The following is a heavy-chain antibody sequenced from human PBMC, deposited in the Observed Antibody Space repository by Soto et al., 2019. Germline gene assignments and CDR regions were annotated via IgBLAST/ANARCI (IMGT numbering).Heavy chain of an antibody. CDR2: IKIKAGGGTT. CDR1: GVTLSNAW. Sequence: EVQLMESGGGLVKPGGSLRLSCAASGVTLSNAWMSWVRQAPGKGLEWVGRIKIKAGGGTTDYAAPVKGRFTISRDDSKNTPYLQMNSLRTEDPAVYYCTADLLDETNAFDIWGQGTMVTVSS. CDR3: TADLLDETNAFDI. J-gene: IGHJ3*02. V-gene: IGHV3-15*01. D-gene: IGHD1-1*01.